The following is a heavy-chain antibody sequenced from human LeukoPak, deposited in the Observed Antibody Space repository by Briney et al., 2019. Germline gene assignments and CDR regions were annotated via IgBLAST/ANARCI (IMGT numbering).Heavy chain of an antibody. Sequence: SETLSLTCTVSGGSISSYYWSWIRQPPGKGLEWIGYIYYSGSTKYNPSLKSRVTISVDSSKNQFSLKLSSVTAADTAVYYCAGPGSSRYGFDPWGQGTLVTVSS. D-gene: IGHD6-13*01. CDR2: IYYSGST. CDR3: AGPGSSRYGFDP. J-gene: IGHJ5*02. V-gene: IGHV4-59*08. CDR1: GGSISSYY.